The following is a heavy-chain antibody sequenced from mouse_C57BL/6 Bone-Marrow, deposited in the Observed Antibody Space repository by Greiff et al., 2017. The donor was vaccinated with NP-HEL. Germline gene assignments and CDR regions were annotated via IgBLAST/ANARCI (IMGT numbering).Heavy chain of an antibody. CDR3: ASVYYGSYYYAMDY. CDR1: GYTFTSYW. Sequence: VQLQQPGAELVKPGASVTLSCKASGYTFTSYWMHWVKQRPGQGLEWIGMIHPNSGSTNYNEKFKSKATLTVDKSSSTAYMQLSSLTSEDSAVYYCASVYYGSYYYAMDYWGQGTSVTVSS. V-gene: IGHV1-64*01. J-gene: IGHJ4*01. D-gene: IGHD1-1*01. CDR2: IHPNSGST.